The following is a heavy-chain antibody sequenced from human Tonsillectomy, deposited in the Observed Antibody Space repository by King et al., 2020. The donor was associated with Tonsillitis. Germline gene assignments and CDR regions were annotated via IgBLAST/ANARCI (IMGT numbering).Heavy chain of an antibody. D-gene: IGHD3-22*01. CDR3: AKDREGHYYDSSVYLPFDY. J-gene: IGHJ4*02. V-gene: IGHV3-23*03. CDR2: IYSAGSST. Sequence: VQLVESGGGLVQPGGSLRLSCAASGFTFSSYAMSWVRQAPGKGLEWVSVIYSAGSSTYYADSVKGRFTISRDNSKNTLYLQMNSLRAEDTAVYYCAKDREGHYYDSSVYLPFDYWGQGTLVTVSS. CDR1: GFTFSSYA.